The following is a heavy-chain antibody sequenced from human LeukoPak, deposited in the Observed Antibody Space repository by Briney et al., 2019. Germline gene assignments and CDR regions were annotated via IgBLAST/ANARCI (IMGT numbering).Heavy chain of an antibody. D-gene: IGHD5-24*01. Sequence: SETLSLTCAVSGGSISSSNWWSWVRQPPGKGLEWIGEIYHSGSTNYNPSLKSRVTISVDKSKNQFSLKLSSVTAADTAVYYCARGRRDGYNFGIVFDYWGQGTLVTVSS. CDR2: IYHSGST. J-gene: IGHJ4*02. CDR3: ARGRRDGYNFGIVFDY. CDR1: GGSISSSNW. V-gene: IGHV4-4*02.